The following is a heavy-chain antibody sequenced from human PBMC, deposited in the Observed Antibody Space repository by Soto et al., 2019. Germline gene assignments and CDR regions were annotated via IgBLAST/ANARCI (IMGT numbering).Heavy chain of an antibody. J-gene: IGHJ3*02. CDR3: AHSPSYSSSWYGGYDAFDI. CDR1: GFSLSTSGVG. CDR2: IYLDDDK. V-gene: IGHV2-5*02. D-gene: IGHD6-13*01. Sequence: SGPTLVNPTQTLTLTCTFSGFSLSTSGVGVGWIRQPPGKALEGLALIYLDDDKRYSPYLKSRLTITKDTSKNQVVLTMTNMDPVETAPYYCAHSPSYSSSWYGGYDAFDIWGQGTMVTVS.